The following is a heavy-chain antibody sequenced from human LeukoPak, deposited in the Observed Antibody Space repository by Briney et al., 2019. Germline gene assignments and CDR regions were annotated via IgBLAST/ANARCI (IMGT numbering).Heavy chain of an antibody. CDR2: IYTSGST. J-gene: IGHJ4*02. CDR1: GGSISSYY. V-gene: IGHV4-4*09. Sequence: SETLSLTRTVSGGSISSYYWSWIRQPPGKGLEWIGYIYTSGSTNYNPSLKSRVTISVDTSKNQFSLKLSSVTAVDTAVYYCASGRDGYAPFDYWGQGTLVTVSS. CDR3: ASGRDGYAPFDY. D-gene: IGHD5-24*01.